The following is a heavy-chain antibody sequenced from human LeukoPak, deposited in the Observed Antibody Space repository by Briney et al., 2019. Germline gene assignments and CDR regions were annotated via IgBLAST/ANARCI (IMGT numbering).Heavy chain of an antibody. CDR2: IYYSGST. CDR1: GASISSTTFY. CDR3: ARRGVGPTRLYYFDY. J-gene: IGHJ4*02. D-gene: IGHD1-26*01. V-gene: IGHV4-39*02. Sequence: SETLSLTXTVSGASISSTTFYWGWIRQPPGKGLEWIGTIYYSGSTYYNPSLKSRVTISVDASKNHFSLRLSSVTAADTAVYYCARRGVGPTRLYYFDYWGQGTLVTVSS.